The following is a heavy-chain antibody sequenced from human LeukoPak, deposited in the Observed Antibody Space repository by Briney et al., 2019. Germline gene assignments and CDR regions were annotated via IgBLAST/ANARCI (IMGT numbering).Heavy chain of an antibody. CDR2: IYSGGNT. Sequence: PGGSLRLSCAASGFTVSSNYMSWVRQAPGKGLEWGSVIYSGGNTYYADSVRGRFTISRDNSRNTLYLQMNSLRAEDTAVYYCAREGTTYGYGMDVWGQGTTVTVSS. J-gene: IGHJ6*02. CDR3: AREGTTYGYGMDV. CDR1: GFTVSSNY. V-gene: IGHV3-66*01. D-gene: IGHD1-14*01.